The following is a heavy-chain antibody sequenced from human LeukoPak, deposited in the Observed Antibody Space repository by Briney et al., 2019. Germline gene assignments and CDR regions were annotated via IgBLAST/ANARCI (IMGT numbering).Heavy chain of an antibody. CDR1: GFTFSSYA. J-gene: IGHJ4*02. D-gene: IGHD3-16*02. CDR3: ARDPAYDYVWGSYRPNYYFDY. Sequence: GGSLRLSCAASGFTFSSYAMHWVRQAPGKGLEWVAVISYDRSNKYYADSVKGRFTISRDNSKNTLYLQMNSLRAEDTAVYYCARDPAYDYVWGSYRPNYYFDYWGQGTLVTVSS. V-gene: IGHV3-30-3*01. CDR2: ISYDRSNK.